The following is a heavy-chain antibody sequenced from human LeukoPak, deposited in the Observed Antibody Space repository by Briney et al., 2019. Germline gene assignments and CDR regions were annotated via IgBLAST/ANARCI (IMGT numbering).Heavy chain of an antibody. CDR3: ARDQGYDYVWGSNRYGY. V-gene: IGHV3-23*01. CDR1: GFTFDSHA. D-gene: IGHD3-16*02. J-gene: IGHJ4*02. Sequence: PGGSLRLSCAASGFTFDSHAMSWVRQALGKGLEWVSAISGGGGSTYHADFVKGRFTISRDNSKNTLSLQMNSLRVEDTAVYYCARDQGYDYVWGSNRYGYWGQGTLVTVSS. CDR2: ISGGGGST.